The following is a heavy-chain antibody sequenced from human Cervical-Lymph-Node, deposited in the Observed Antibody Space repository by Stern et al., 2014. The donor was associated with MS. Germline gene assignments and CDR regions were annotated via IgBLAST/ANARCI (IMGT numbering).Heavy chain of an antibody. CDR1: GFTFSTYA. Sequence: VQLVDSGGGLVQPGGSLRLSCAASGFTFSTYAFSWVRQAPGKGLEWVSSIRACGVSTYYADSVKGRFTISRDNSKSMLYLEMQSLRAEDTAVYHCAKDLGRGVVVVPLYGLDVWGQGTTVTVSS. V-gene: IGHV3-23*04. CDR3: AKDLGRGVVVVPLYGLDV. D-gene: IGHD2-2*01. J-gene: IGHJ6*02. CDR2: IRACGVST.